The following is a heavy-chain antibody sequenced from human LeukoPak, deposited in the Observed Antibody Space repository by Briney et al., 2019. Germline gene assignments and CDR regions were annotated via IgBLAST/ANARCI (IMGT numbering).Heavy chain of an antibody. CDR3: ARGRLDGWFDP. CDR2: IFYSGST. V-gene: IGHV4-59*02. Sequence: PSETLSLTCSVSGDSVSPHYWSWIRQPPGKGLEWIGYIFYSGSTNYNPSLRRRVTISVDTSKNQFSLKLSSVTAADTAVYYCARGRLDGWFDPWGQGTLVTVSS. D-gene: IGHD5-24*01. J-gene: IGHJ5*02. CDR1: GDSVSPHY.